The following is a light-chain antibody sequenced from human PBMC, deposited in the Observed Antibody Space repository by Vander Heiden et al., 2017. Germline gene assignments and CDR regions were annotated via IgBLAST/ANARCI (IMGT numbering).Light chain of an antibody. CDR1: QSVSSSY. CDR3: QQDGSAPNT. Sequence: VLTQSPDTLALSPGEIATLSCTASQSVSSSYLAWFQQKPGQAPRLLIYGASSRATGIPDRFSGSGSGTDFTLTISRLEPEDFAVYHCQQDGSAPNTFGQGTKMEIK. J-gene: IGKJ2*01. V-gene: IGKV3-20*01. CDR2: GAS.